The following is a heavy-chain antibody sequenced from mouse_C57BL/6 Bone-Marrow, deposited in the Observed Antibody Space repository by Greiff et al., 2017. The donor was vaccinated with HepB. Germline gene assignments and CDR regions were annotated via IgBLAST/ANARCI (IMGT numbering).Heavy chain of an antibody. J-gene: IGHJ1*03. Sequence: EVMLVESGGGLVKPGGSLKLSCAASGFTFSDYGMHWVRQAPEKGLEWVAYISSGSSTIYYADTVKGRCTISRDNAKNTQFLQMTSLRSEDTAMYYCAKILRGYFDVWGTGTTVTVSS. CDR3: AKILRGYFDV. CDR1: GFTFSDYG. V-gene: IGHV5-17*01. CDR2: ISSGSSTI. D-gene: IGHD2-12*01.